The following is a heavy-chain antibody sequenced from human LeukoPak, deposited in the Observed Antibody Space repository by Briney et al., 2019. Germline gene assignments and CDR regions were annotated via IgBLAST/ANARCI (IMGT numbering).Heavy chain of an antibody. CDR2: ISGSGGST. Sequence: GGSLRLSCAASGFTFSSYSMNWVRQAPGKGLEWVSAISGSGGSTYYADSVKGRFTISRDNSKNTLYLQMNSLRAEDTAVYYCAKDPLVVVHDDYWGQGTLVTVSS. J-gene: IGHJ4*02. D-gene: IGHD3-22*01. CDR1: GFTFSSYS. CDR3: AKDPLVVVHDDY. V-gene: IGHV3-23*01.